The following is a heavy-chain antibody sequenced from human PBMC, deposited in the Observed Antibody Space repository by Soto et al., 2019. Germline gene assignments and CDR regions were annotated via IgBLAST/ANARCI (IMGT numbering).Heavy chain of an antibody. V-gene: IGHV3-23*01. CDR3: AKDPGPKYSSGWQLNWFDP. J-gene: IGHJ5*02. CDR1: GFTFSSYA. D-gene: IGHD6-19*01. CDR2: ISGSGGST. Sequence: GGSLRLSCAASGFTFSSYAMSWVRQAPGKGLEWVSAISGSGGSTYYADSVKGRFTISRDNSKNTLYLQMNSLRAEDTAVYYCAKDPGPKYSSGWQLNWFDPWGQGTLVTVSS.